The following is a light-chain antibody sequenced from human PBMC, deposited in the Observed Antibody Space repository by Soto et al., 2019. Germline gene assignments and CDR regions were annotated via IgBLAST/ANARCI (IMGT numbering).Light chain of an antibody. CDR2: HAS. CDR1: ESISNW. J-gene: IGKJ1*01. V-gene: IGKV1-5*01. Sequence: IQLTQSPTTLPASVGDRVTLTCRASESISNWLAWYQQRPGTAPKLLIYHASILETAVPSRFSGNGSGTESTLTISSLQPGDFATYYCQQYRTYSFGQGSRVEIK. CDR3: QQYRTYS.